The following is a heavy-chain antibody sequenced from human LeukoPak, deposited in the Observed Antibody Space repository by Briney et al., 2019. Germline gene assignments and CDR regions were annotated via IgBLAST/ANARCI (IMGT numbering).Heavy chain of an antibody. J-gene: IGHJ4*02. CDR2: IYGGGNI. V-gene: IGHV3-53*01. Sequence: GVSLRLSCAASGFTVSSNYMNWVRQAPGKGLEWVSVIYGGGNIYYADSVKGRFTISRDNSKNTLYLQMNSLRAEDTAVYYCARGAGYNYPYYFDYWGQGTLVTVSS. CDR1: GFTVSSNY. CDR3: ARGAGYNYPYYFDY. D-gene: IGHD5-24*01.